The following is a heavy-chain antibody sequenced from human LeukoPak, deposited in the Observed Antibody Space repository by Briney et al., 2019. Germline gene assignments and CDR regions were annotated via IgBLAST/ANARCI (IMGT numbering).Heavy chain of an antibody. J-gene: IGHJ6*02. CDR3: ATLYPVYYGMDV. CDR2: FDPEDGET. CDR1: GYTLTELS. Sequence: ASVKVSCKVSGYTLTELSMHWVRQAPGKGLEWTGGFDPEDGETIYAQKFQGRVTMTEDTSTDTANMELSSLRSEDTAVYYCATLYPVYYGMDVWGQGTTVTVSS. V-gene: IGHV1-24*01.